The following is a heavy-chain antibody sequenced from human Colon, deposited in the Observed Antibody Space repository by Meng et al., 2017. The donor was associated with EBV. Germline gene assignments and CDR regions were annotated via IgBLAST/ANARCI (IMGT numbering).Heavy chain of an antibody. CDR2: FNPEDGQP. J-gene: IGHJ4*02. V-gene: IGHV1-24*01. CDR3: VIDPTL. CDR1: GYNLTDLS. Sequence: LMRSGAGLTKPGASVRDSCKVSGYNLTDLSIHWLRRAPGKWPEWVGCFNPEDGQPIYAQKFQGRVALTEDTFTDTTYMELSGLRSEDTAIYYCVIDPTLWGPGTLVTVSS.